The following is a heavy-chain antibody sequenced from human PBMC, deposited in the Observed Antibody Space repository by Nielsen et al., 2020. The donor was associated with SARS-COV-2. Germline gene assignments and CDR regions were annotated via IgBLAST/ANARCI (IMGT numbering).Heavy chain of an antibody. V-gene: IGHV2-26*01. CDR1: GFSLSNARMG. CDR3: ARIQLELRLFYFYYSMDV. J-gene: IGHJ6*03. D-gene: IGHD1-7*01. Sequence: SGPTLVKPTETLTLTCTVSGFSLSNARMGVGWIRQPPGRALESLAHIFSNEEKSYSTSLKSRLTISKDTSKSQVVLTMTNMDPVDTATYYCARIQLELRLFYFYYSMDVWGKGTTVTVSS. CDR2: IFSNEEK.